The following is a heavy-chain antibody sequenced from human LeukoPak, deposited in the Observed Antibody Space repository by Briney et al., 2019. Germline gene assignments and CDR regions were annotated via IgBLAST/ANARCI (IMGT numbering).Heavy chain of an antibody. CDR1: GYSFTSYW. Sequence: GESLKISCKGSGYSFTSYWIGWVRQMPGKGLEWMGNIYPGDSDTRYSPSFQGQVTISADKSISTAYLQWSSLKASDTAMYYCARGVGYCGGDCYSGGILGYFDYWGQGTLVTVSS. J-gene: IGHJ4*02. CDR2: IYPGDSDT. V-gene: IGHV5-51*01. D-gene: IGHD2-21*02. CDR3: ARGVGYCGGDCYSGGILGYFDY.